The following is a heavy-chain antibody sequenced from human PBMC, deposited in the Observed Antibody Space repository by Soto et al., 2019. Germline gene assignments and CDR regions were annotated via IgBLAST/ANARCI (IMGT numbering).Heavy chain of an antibody. V-gene: IGHV4-39*02. J-gene: IGHJ4*02. CDR3: VRAPVYDAPHYFDY. D-gene: IGHD1-20*01. Sequence: LSLTCTVSGGSISSGTYYWGWVRQPPGKGLGWIGNIFYNVDTYYNPSLKSRVTISVDTSNNQFSLELTSVTAADTALYFCVRAPVYDAPHYFDYWGQGSRVTVSS. CDR2: IFYNVDT. CDR1: GGSISSGTYY.